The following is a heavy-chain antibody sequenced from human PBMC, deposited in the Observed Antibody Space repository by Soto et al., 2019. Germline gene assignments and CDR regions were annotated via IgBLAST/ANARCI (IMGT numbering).Heavy chain of an antibody. CDR1: VFTVSSYY. Sequence: PGGSLRLSCAASVFTVSSYYMSWVRQAQGKGLEWVSVIYSGGSTYYADSVKGRFTISRDNSKNTLYLQMNSLRAEDTAVYYCARRYCSGGSCYSIFAFDIWVQGSMVTVS. CDR2: IYSGGST. D-gene: IGHD2-15*01. CDR3: ARRYCSGGSCYSIFAFDI. V-gene: IGHV3-66*01. J-gene: IGHJ3*02.